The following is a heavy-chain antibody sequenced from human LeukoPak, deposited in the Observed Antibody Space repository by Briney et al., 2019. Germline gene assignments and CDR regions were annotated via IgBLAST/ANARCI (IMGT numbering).Heavy chain of an antibody. V-gene: IGHV4-34*01. Sequence: PSETLSLTCAVYGGSFSGYYWSWIRQPPGKGLEWIGEINHSGSTNYNPSLKSRVTISVDTSKNQFSLKLSSVTAADTAVYYCARGRYSSGWYEVFDWFDPWGQGTLVTVSS. CDR1: GGSFSGYY. J-gene: IGHJ5*02. CDR2: INHSGST. CDR3: ARGRYSSGWYEVFDWFDP. D-gene: IGHD6-19*01.